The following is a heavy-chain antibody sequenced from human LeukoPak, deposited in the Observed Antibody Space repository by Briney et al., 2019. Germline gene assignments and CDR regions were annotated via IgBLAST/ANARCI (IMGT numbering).Heavy chain of an antibody. D-gene: IGHD2/OR15-2a*01. CDR3: ARIIVVTSTDYFDS. CDR1: GGSISSYY. CDR2: IFYSGIT. V-gene: IGHV4-39*01. J-gene: IGHJ4*02. Sequence: PSETLSLTCTVSGGSISSYYWSWIRQPPGKGLEWIGSIFYSGITYYNPSLQSRVTISVDTSKSQFSLHLSSVTAADTALYYCARIIVVTSTDYFDSWGQGTLVTVSS.